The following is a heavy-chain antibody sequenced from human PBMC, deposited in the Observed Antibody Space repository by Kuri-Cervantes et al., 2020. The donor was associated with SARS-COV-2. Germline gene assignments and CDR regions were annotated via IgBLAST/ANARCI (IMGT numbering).Heavy chain of an antibody. CDR2: ISGSGGST. D-gene: IGHD3-22*01. CDR3: ARRYYYDSGGYYYYGMDV. CDR1: GFTFSSYA. V-gene: IGHV3-23*01. J-gene: IGHJ6*02. Sequence: GGSLRLSCAASGFTFSSYAMSWVRQAPGKGLEWVSAISGSGGSTYYADSVKGRFTISRDNSKNTLYLQMNSLRAEDTAVYYCARRYYYDSGGYYYYGMDVWGQGTTVTVSS.